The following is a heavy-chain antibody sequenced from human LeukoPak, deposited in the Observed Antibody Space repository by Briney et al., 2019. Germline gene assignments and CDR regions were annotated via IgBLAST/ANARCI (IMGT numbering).Heavy chain of an antibody. J-gene: IGHJ5*02. CDR3: ESTTGP. CDR1: GFTFSSYA. CDR2: IKGDGSKE. D-gene: IGHD1-7*01. V-gene: IGHV3-7*01. Sequence: GGSLRLSCAASGFTFSSYAMSWVRQAPGKGLEWVATIKGDGSKEDYVDSVRGRFTVSIDNAKNSLYLQMSSLRVEDTAVYYCESTTGPWGQGTLVTVSS.